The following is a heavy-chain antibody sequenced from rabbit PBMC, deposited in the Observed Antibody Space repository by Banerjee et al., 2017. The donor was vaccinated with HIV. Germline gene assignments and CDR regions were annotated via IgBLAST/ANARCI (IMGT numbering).Heavy chain of an antibody. CDR2: IYTGSGNT. CDR1: GFSFSSSY. J-gene: IGHJ5*02. Sequence: QEQLVESGGGLVQPEGSLTLTCTASGFSFSSSYMCWVRQAPGKGLEWIGCIYTGSGNTYYASWAKGRFTISKTSSTTVTLQMTSLTAADTATYFCARRYDGGGYGADLWGQGTLVTVS. D-gene: IGHD8-1*01. V-gene: IGHV1S45*01. CDR3: ARRYDGGGYGADL.